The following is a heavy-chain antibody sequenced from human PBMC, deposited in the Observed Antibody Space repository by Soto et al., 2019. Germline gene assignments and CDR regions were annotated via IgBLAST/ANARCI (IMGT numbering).Heavy chain of an antibody. D-gene: IGHD3-16*01. CDR1: GFTFSSYA. CDR3: WGSAY. V-gene: IGHV3-30-3*01. J-gene: IGHJ4*02. Sequence: GSLRLSCAASGFTFSSYAMHWVRQAPGKGLEWVAVISYDGSNKYYADSVKGRFTISRDNSKNTLYLQMNSLRAEDTAVYYCWGSAYWGQGTLVTVSS. CDR2: ISYDGSNK.